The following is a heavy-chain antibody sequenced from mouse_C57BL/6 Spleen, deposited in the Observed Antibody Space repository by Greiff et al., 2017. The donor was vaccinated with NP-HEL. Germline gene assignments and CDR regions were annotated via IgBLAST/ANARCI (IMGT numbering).Heavy chain of an antibody. V-gene: IGHV1-80*01. Sequence: VQVVESGAELVKPGASVKISCKASGYAFSSYWMNWVKQRPGKGLEWIGQIYPGDGDTNYNGKFKGKATLTADKSSSTAYMQLSSLTSEDSAVYFCARRGTEDFDYWGQGTTLTVSS. CDR1: GYAFSSYW. J-gene: IGHJ2*01. D-gene: IGHD2-14*01. CDR2: IYPGDGDT. CDR3: ARRGTEDFDY.